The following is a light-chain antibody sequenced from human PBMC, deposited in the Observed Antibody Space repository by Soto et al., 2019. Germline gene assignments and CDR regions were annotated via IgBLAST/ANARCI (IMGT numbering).Light chain of an antibody. CDR2: DDN. CDR3: QSYDSGNVI. CDR1: SGSIASNY. Sequence: NFMLTQPHSVSASPGKTVTISCTGSSGSIASNYVQWYQQRPGSAPTTVIYDDNQRPSGVPDRFSGSIDSSSNSASLTISGLKTEDEADYYCQSYDSGNVIFGGGTKLTVL. V-gene: IGLV6-57*02. J-gene: IGLJ2*01.